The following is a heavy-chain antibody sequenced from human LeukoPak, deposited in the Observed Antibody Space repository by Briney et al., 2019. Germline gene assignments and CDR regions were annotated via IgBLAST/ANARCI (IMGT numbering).Heavy chain of an antibody. J-gene: IGHJ5*02. D-gene: IGHD3-22*01. Sequence: ASVKVSCKASGGTFSSYAISWVRQAPGQGLEWMGRIIPIFGIANYAQKFQGRVTITADKSTSTAYMELSSLRSEDTAVYYCARAGYDSSGYYWDNWFDPWGQGTLSPSPQ. CDR2: IIPIFGIA. V-gene: IGHV1-69*04. CDR1: GGTFSSYA. CDR3: ARAGYDSSGYYWDNWFDP.